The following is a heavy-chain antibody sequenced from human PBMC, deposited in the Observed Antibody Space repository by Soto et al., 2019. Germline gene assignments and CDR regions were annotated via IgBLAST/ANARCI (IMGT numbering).Heavy chain of an antibody. CDR1: GFTFSSYA. V-gene: IGHV3-23*01. Sequence: PGGSLRLSCAASGFTFSSYAMSWVRQAPGKGLEWVSAISGSGGSTYYADSVKGRFTISRDNSKNTLYLQMNSLRAEDTAVYYCARLLWFGELLYLDYWGQGTLVTVSS. J-gene: IGHJ4*02. CDR2: ISGSGGST. D-gene: IGHD3-10*01. CDR3: ARLLWFGELLYLDY.